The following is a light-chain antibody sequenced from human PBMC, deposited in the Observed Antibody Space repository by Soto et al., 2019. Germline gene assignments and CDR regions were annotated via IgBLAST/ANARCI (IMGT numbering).Light chain of an antibody. V-gene: IGLV2-11*01. CDR2: DVS. J-gene: IGLJ1*01. Sequence: QSDLTQPRSVSGSPGQSVTISCTGTSSDVGGYNYVSWYQQHPGKAPKLMIYDVSKRPSGVPDRFSGSKSGITASLTISGLQAEDEADYYCCSYAGSLDVFGTGTKVTVL. CDR3: CSYAGSLDV. CDR1: SSDVGGYNY.